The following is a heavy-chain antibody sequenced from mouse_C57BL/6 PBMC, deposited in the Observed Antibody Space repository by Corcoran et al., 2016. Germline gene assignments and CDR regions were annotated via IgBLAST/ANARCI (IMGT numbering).Heavy chain of an antibody. CDR3: ARWGDGYYVGWDFDV. J-gene: IGHJ1*03. CDR1: GYTFTDYN. Sequence: EVQLPQSGPELVKPGASVKIPCKASGYTFTDYNMDWVKQSHGKSLEWIGDINPNNGGTIYNQKFKGKATLTVDKSSSTAYMELRSLTSEDSAVYYCARWGDGYYVGWDFDVWGTGTTVTVSS. CDR2: INPNNGGT. D-gene: IGHD2-3*01. V-gene: IGHV1-18*01.